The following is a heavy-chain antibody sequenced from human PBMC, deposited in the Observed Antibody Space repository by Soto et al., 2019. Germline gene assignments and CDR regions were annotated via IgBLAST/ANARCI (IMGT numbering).Heavy chain of an antibody. Sequence: QVQLVESGGGVVQPGRSLRLSCAASGFTFNIYAMHWVRQAPGKGLEWVAVMSYDGSNKYHADSVKGRFTISRDNSKNKLYLQKNSLRPEDTAVYYCAKDRDTYDCWSGSYYFDYWGQGTLVTVSS. J-gene: IGHJ4*02. V-gene: IGHV3-30*18. CDR3: AKDRDTYDCWSGSYYFDY. D-gene: IGHD3-3*01. CDR1: GFTFNIYA. CDR2: MSYDGSNK.